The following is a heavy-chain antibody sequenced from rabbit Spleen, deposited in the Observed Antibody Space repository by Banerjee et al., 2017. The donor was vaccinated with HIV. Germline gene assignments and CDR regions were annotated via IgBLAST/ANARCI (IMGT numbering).Heavy chain of an antibody. V-gene: IGHV1S43*01. CDR2: IYAGKGST. D-gene: IGHD1-1*01. J-gene: IGHJ4*01. Sequence: QEQLKETGGGLVQPGGSLTLSCKASGFDFSSYYMSWVRQAPGKGLEWIGIIYAGKGSTDYASWVNGRFTISRSTSLNTVDLKMTSLTAADTATYFCVRVLVSGSGRSLWGPGTLVTVS. CDR1: GFDFSSYY. CDR3: VRVLVSGSGRSL.